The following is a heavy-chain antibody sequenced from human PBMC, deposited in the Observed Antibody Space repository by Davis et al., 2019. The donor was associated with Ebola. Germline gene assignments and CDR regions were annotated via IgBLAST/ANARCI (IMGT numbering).Heavy chain of an antibody. Sequence: GESLKISCAASGFTFSSYEMNWVRQAPGKGLEWVANTKQDGSEKYYVDSVKGRFTISRDNAKNSLYLQMNSLKTEDTAVYYCTRHGGYWGQGTLVTVSS. CDR1: GFTFSSYE. CDR2: TKQDGSEK. D-gene: IGHD3-16*01. CDR3: TRHGGY. J-gene: IGHJ4*02. V-gene: IGHV3-7*03.